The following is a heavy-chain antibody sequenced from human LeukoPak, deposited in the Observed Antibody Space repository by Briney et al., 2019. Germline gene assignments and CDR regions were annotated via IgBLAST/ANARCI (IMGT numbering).Heavy chain of an antibody. J-gene: IGHJ3*02. CDR3: VRGSSGWGAFDI. CDR1: GFTFSSYW. D-gene: IGHD6-19*01. V-gene: IGHV3-74*01. CDR2: INGDGGSI. Sequence: GGSLRLSCAASGFTFSSYWMHWVRQAPGKGLVWVSRINGDGGSINYADSVKGRFTISRDNAKNTLYLQMNSLRAEDTAVYYCVRGSSGWGAFDIWGQGTMVTVSS.